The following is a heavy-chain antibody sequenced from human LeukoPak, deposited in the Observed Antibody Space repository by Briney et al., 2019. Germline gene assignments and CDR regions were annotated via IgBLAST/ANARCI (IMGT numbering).Heavy chain of an antibody. J-gene: IGHJ5*02. Sequence: PSETLSLACAVYGGSFSGCYWSWIRQPPGKGLEWIGEINHSGSTNYNPSLKSRVTISVDTSKNQSSLKLSSVTAADTAVYYCARLYDDYVWGSYRTLYNWFDPWGQGTLVTVSS. V-gene: IGHV4-34*01. D-gene: IGHD3-16*02. CDR2: INHSGST. CDR3: ARLYDDYVWGSYRTLYNWFDP. CDR1: GGSFSGCY.